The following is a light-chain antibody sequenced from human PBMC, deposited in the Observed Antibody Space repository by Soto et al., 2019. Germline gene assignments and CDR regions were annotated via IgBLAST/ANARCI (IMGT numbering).Light chain of an antibody. Sequence: QSALTQPAPVSGSPGQSITISCAGTSSDVGGYTYVSWYQQHPGKAPKLMIYDVSNRPSGVSNRFSGSKSGNTASLTISGLQAEDEADYYCTSYTSSSTPYVFGGGTKLTVL. V-gene: IGLV2-14*01. CDR2: DVS. CDR3: TSYTSSSTPYV. CDR1: SSDVGGYTY. J-gene: IGLJ1*01.